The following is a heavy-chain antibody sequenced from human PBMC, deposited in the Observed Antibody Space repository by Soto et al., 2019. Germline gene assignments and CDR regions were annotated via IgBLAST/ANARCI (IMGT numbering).Heavy chain of an antibody. Sequence: SETLSLTCTVPGGSISSGGYYWSWIRQHPGKGLEWIGYIYYSGSTYYNPSLKSRVTISVDTSKNQFSLKLSSVTAADTAVYYCASREYSSSFFDYWGQGTLVTVSS. CDR1: GGSISSGGYY. CDR2: IYYSGST. V-gene: IGHV4-31*03. J-gene: IGHJ4*02. CDR3: ASREYSSSFFDY. D-gene: IGHD6-6*01.